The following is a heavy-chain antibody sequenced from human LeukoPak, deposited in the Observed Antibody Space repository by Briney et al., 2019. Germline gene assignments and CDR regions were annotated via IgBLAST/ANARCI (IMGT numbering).Heavy chain of an antibody. J-gene: IGHJ4*02. Sequence: SETLSLTCTVSGGSISSHYCSWIRQPPGKGLEWIGYIYTSGSTNYNPSLKSRVTISVDTSKNQFSLKLSSVTAADTAVYYCAKSYSSSWYFDYWGQGTLVTVSS. D-gene: IGHD6-13*01. CDR3: AKSYSSSWYFDY. V-gene: IGHV4-4*09. CDR2: IYTSGST. CDR1: GGSISSHY.